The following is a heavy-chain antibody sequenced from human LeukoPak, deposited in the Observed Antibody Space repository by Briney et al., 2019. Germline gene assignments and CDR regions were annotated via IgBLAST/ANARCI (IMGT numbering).Heavy chain of an antibody. CDR2: INSDGSST. J-gene: IGHJ4*02. CDR3: ARDAKITMVRGLRS. V-gene: IGHV3-74*01. CDR1: GFTFSSYW. Sequence: PGGSLRLSCAASGFTFSSYWMHWVRQAPGKGMVWVSRINSDGSSTSYADSVKGRFTISRDNAKNTLYLQMNSLRAEDTAVYYCARDAKITMVRGLRSWGQGTLVTVSS. D-gene: IGHD3-10*01.